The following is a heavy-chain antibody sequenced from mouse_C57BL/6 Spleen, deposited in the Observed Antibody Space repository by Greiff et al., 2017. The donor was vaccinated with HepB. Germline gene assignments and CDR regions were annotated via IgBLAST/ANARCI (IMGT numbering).Heavy chain of an antibody. D-gene: IGHD2-4*01. Sequence: EVQRVESGGGLVKPGGSLKLSCAASGFTFSSYAMSWVRQTPEKRLEWVATISDGGSYTYYPDNVKGRFTISRDNAKNNLYLQMSHLKSEDTAMYYCARGGLYYDYDEDGPYYFDYWGQGTTLTVSS. CDR2: ISDGGSYT. J-gene: IGHJ2*01. V-gene: IGHV5-4*01. CDR3: ARGGLYYDYDEDGPYYFDY. CDR1: GFTFSSYA.